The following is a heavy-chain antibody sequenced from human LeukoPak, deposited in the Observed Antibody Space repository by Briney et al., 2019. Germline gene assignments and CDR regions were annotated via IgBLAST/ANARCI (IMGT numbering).Heavy chain of an antibody. CDR1: GFTFSSYG. J-gene: IGHJ5*02. D-gene: IGHD2-15*01. Sequence: PGGFLRLSCAASGFTFSSYGMHWVRQAPGKGLEWVAVISYDGSNKYYADSVKGRFTISRDNSKNTLYLQLNSLRAEDTAVYYCARDPTCSAGSCFSEGVNWFDPWGQGTLVTVSS. V-gene: IGHV3-30*03. CDR3: ARDPTCSAGSCFSEGVNWFDP. CDR2: ISYDGSNK.